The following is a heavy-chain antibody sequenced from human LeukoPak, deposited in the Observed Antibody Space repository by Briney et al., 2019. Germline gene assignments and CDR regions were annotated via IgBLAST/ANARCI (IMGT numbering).Heavy chain of an antibody. CDR3: TTYYYDSSGPSADAFDI. CDR2: IKSKTDGGTT. Sequence: PGGSLRLSCAASGFTFSNTWMSWVRQAPGKGLEWVGRIKSKTDGGTTDYAAPVKGRYTISRDDSKNTLYLQMNSLKTEDTAVYYCTTYYYDSSGPSADAFDIWGQGTMVTVSS. CDR1: GFTFSNTW. D-gene: IGHD3-22*01. J-gene: IGHJ3*02. V-gene: IGHV3-15*01.